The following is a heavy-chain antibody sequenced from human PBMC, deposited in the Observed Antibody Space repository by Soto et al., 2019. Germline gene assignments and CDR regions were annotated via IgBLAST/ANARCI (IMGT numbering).Heavy chain of an antibody. V-gene: IGHV4-4*07. J-gene: IGHJ4*02. CDR3: ARALSSAAGLYFDF. Sequence: SETLSLTCTVSGGSISIYYWSWIRQPAGKGMEWIGRIHTTDGTNYNPSLKSRVTMSIDTSNNQFSLKLSSLTAADTAVYYCARALSSAAGLYFDFWGQGTLVTVSS. CDR2: IHTTDGT. CDR1: GGSISIYY. D-gene: IGHD6-13*01.